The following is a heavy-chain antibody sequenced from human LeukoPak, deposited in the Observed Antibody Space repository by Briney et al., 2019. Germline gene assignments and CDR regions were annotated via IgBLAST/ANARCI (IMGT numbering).Heavy chain of an antibody. D-gene: IGHD3-10*01. CDR3: ARRGVVIRVLLVGFHKQAYYFDS. J-gene: IGHJ4*02. Sequence: GGSLRLSCAVSGITLSNYGMSWVRQAPGKGLEWVAGISDSGGSSNYADPVKGRFTISRDNAKNTLYLQMNSLRAEDTAVYFCARRGVVIRVLLVGFHKQAYYFDSWGQGALVTVSS. CDR1: GITLSNYG. CDR2: ISDSGGSS. V-gene: IGHV3-23*01.